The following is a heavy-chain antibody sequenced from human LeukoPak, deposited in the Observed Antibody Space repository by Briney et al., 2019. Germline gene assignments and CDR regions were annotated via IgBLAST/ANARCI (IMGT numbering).Heavy chain of an antibody. CDR1: GGSISSYY. D-gene: IGHD3-22*01. J-gene: IGHJ3*02. CDR3: ARHGVSSYYYDSTAFDI. CDR2: IHYSGST. Sequence: SETLSLTCTVSGGSISSYYWSWIRQPPGKGLEWIGYIHYSGSTNYNPSLKSRVTISVDTSKNQFSLKLSSVTAADTAVYYCARHGVSSYYYDSTAFDIWGQGTMLTVSS. V-gene: IGHV4-59*08.